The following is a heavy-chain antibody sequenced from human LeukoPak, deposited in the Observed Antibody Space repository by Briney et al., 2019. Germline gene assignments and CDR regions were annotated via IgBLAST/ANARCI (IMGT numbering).Heavy chain of an antibody. CDR1: GFTFSSYG. V-gene: IGHV3-33*06. D-gene: IGHD3-10*01. J-gene: IGHJ5*02. CDR2: IWYDGRNQ. Sequence: GRSLRLSCAASGFTFSSYGMHWVRQAPGKGLEWVAVIWYDGRNQYYADFVKGRFTISRDNSKNTLYLQMNSLRAEDTAVYYCAKDRGITMVRGVTPRFDPWGQGTLVTVSS. CDR3: AKDRGITMVRGVTPRFDP.